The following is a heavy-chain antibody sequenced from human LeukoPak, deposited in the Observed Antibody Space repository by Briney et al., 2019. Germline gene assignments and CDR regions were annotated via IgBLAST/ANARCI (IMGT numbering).Heavy chain of an antibody. CDR3: ARLRGPNCSGGSCYDY. Sequence: RASVKVCCKASGYTFTSYAMNWVRQAPGQGLEWMGWINANTGNPTYAQGFTGRFVFSLDTSVSTAYLQISSLKAEDTAVYYCARLRGPNCSGGSCYDYWGQGTLVTVSS. V-gene: IGHV7-4-1*02. D-gene: IGHD2-15*01. CDR1: GYTFTSYA. J-gene: IGHJ4*02. CDR2: INANTGNP.